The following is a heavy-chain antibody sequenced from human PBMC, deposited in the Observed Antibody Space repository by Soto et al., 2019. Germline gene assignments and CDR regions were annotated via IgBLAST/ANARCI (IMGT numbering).Heavy chain of an antibody. CDR2: IWYDGSNK. J-gene: IGHJ5*02. CDR1: GLTFNSYG. CDR3: ARESVGWFDP. V-gene: IGHV3-33*01. Sequence: QVQLVESGGGVVQPGRSLRLSCAASGLTFNSYGMHWVRQAPGKGLEWVAAIWYDGSNKYYADSVKGRFTISRDNSKITLYLEINSLRAEDTAVYYCARESVGWFDPWGQGTLVTVSS.